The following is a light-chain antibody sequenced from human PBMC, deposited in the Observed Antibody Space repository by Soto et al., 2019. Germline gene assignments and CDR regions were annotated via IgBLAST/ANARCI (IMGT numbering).Light chain of an antibody. CDR1: SASVSTNYY. CDR2: STN. Sequence: QTVVTQEPSFSVSPGGTVTLTCGLTSASVSTNYYPSWYQQTPGQAPRTLIYSTNTRSSGVPDRFSGSILGNKAALTITGAQADDESDYCCVLYMGSGIGVFGGGTKLTVL. CDR3: VLYMGSGIGV. V-gene: IGLV8-61*01. J-gene: IGLJ3*02.